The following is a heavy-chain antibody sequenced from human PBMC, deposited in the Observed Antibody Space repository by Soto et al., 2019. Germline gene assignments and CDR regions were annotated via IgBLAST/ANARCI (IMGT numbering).Heavy chain of an antibody. CDR3: ARDDEYSGNGMAA. D-gene: IGHD3-10*01. CDR1: GFTFSNYG. Sequence: QVQLVESGGGVVQPGRSLRLSCAASGFTFSNYGMHWVRQAPGKGLEWVAVILNAGSNRYHADSVKDRFTISSYNSKNSLYLPINSVKAEATAVYYCARDDEYSGNGMAAFGQGTTVTVS. V-gene: IGHV3-33*01. J-gene: IGHJ6*02. CDR2: ILNAGSNR.